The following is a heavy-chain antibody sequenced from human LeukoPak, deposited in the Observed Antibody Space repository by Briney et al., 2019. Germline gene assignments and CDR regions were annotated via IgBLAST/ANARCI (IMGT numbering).Heavy chain of an antibody. D-gene: IGHD3-22*01. CDR2: ISSSSSTI. J-gene: IGHJ4*02. Sequence: PGGSLRLSCAASGFTFSSYSINWVRQAPGKGLEWVSYISSSSSTIYYADSVKGRFTISRDNARNSLYLQMNSLRAEDMALYYCAKDTGYYYDSGGHFDYWGQGTLVTVSS. CDR1: GFTFSSYS. V-gene: IGHV3-48*01. CDR3: AKDTGYYYDSGGHFDY.